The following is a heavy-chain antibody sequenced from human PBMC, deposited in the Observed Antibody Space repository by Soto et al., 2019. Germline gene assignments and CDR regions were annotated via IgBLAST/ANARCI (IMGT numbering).Heavy chain of an antibody. Sequence: QVQLVQSGAEVKEPGSSVNVSCKTSGATFGNTAVPWVRQAPGQGLEWLGGIVPLFGTANYAQKFRGRVTITADESTSTAYMELSSLRTDDTAVYYCARDGDPGYSFWSGPLGGGRFDPWGQGTLVTVSS. CDR2: IVPLFGTA. CDR1: GATFGNTA. CDR3: ARDGDPGYSFWSGPLGGGRFDP. D-gene: IGHD3-3*01. J-gene: IGHJ5*02. V-gene: IGHV1-69*12.